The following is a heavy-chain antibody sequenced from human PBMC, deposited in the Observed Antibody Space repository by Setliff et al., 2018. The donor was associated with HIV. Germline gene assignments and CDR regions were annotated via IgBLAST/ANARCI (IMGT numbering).Heavy chain of an antibody. CDR3: ARHAYYYDSRLDY. J-gene: IGHJ4*02. CDR2: IYYSGTT. CDR1: GDSISPYY. D-gene: IGHD3-22*01. V-gene: IGHV4-59*08. Sequence: SETLSLTCTVSGDSISPYYWSWVRQPPGKGLEWIGYIYYSGTTNYSPSLKSRVTISVDTSKYQLSLNLYSVTAADTAVYYCARHAYYYDSRLDYWGQGSLVTVSS.